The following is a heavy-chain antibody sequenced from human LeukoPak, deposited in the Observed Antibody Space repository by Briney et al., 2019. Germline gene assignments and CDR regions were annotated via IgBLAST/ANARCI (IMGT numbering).Heavy chain of an antibody. V-gene: IGHV4-34*01. J-gene: IGHJ4*02. D-gene: IGHD3-10*01. CDR2: IYHSGST. Sequence: SETLSLTCAVYSGSFSGYYWSWIRQPPGKGLEWIGGIYHSGSTNYNPSLKSRVTISVDTSKNQFSLKLSSVTAADPAVYYCARGFATMVRGVVLDFWGQGTLVTVSS. CDR1: SGSFSGYY. CDR3: ARGFATMVRGVVLDF.